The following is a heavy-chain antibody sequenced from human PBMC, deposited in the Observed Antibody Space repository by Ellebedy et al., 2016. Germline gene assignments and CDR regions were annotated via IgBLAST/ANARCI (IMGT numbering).Heavy chain of an antibody. D-gene: IGHD2-8*01. Sequence: GGSLRLSXSPSGLTIVYSWGTWVRQAPGKEPEWISVIYSGGTTYYADSVKGRFTISRGTSKNTLYLQMNSLKVEDTAVYYCARACKWNAFDVWGQGTMVTVSS. J-gene: IGHJ3*01. CDR1: GLTIVYSW. CDR3: ARACKWNAFDV. V-gene: IGHV3-53*01. CDR2: IYSGGTT.